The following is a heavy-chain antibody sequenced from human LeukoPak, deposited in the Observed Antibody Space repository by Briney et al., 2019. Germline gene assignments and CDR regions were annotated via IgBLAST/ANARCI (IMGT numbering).Heavy chain of an antibody. CDR1: GLTVSSNY. V-gene: IGHV3-23*01. D-gene: IGHD6-19*01. CDR2: ITASGTDT. Sequence: PGRSLRLSCAASGLTVSSNYMSWVRQAPGKGLQWVSTITASGTDTFYADSVKGRFTISRDNSKNTLSLQMNSLRAEDTALYYCAKYSSGWVNDYWGQGTLVTVSS. CDR3: AKYSSGWVNDY. J-gene: IGHJ4*02.